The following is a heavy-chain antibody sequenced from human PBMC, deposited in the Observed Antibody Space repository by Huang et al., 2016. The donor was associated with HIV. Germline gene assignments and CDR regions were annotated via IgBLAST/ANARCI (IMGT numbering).Heavy chain of an antibody. CDR3: ATVDYYDTSGPQRGYFDN. CDR1: GGSFRNFA. V-gene: IGHV1-69*01. J-gene: IGHJ4*02. Sequence: QVQLVQSGAEVKKPGSSVKVSCKASGGSFRNFAIGWVRQAPGQGREWMGGIIPTLGTSNYAQKFQGRVTIFADESTSTAYMELSSLRSEDTALYYCATVDYYDTSGPQRGYFDNWGQGTLVTVSS. D-gene: IGHD3-22*01. CDR2: IIPTLGTS.